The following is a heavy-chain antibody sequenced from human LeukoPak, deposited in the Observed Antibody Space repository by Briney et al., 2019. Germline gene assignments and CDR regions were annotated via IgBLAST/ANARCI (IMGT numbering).Heavy chain of an antibody. CDR2: ICYSGST. CDR3: ARGTIFANWFDP. J-gene: IGHJ5*02. CDR1: GGSISSYY. V-gene: IGHV4-59*01. D-gene: IGHD3-3*01. Sequence: PSETLSLTCTVSGGSISSYYWSWIRQPPGKGLEWIGYICYSGSTNYNPSLKSRVTISVDTSKNQFSLKLSSVTAADTAVYFCARGTIFANWFDPWGQGTLVTPSA.